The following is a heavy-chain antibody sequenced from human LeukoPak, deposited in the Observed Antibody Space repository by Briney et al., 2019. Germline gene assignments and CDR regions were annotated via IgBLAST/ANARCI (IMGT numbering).Heavy chain of an antibody. Sequence: PGGSLRLSCAVSGFTVSSNYMSWVRQAPGKGLEWVSVIYSGDRTNYADSVKGRFTISRDNSKNTLYLQVNSLRVEDTAVYYCTKEPLYCGGDCYEPFDYWGQGTLVTVSS. V-gene: IGHV3-53*01. CDR2: IYSGDRT. D-gene: IGHD2-21*02. J-gene: IGHJ4*02. CDR3: TKEPLYCGGDCYEPFDY. CDR1: GFTVSSNY.